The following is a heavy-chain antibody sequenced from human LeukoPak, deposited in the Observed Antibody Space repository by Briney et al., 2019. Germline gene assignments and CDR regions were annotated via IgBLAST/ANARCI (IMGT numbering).Heavy chain of an antibody. CDR2: ISSDGSNR. D-gene: IGHD2-15*01. CDR3: ARGRMGYCGGGTCSNDAFDI. V-gene: IGHV3-30*04. CDR1: GFTFSNYA. Sequence: PGRSLRLSCAASGFTFSNYAMHWVRQAPGKGLEWMAVISSDGSNRDYADSVRGRFTISRDSSKNTVEVQMNSLRPEDTALYYCARGRMGYCGGGTCSNDAFDIWGQGTMVTVSS. J-gene: IGHJ3*02.